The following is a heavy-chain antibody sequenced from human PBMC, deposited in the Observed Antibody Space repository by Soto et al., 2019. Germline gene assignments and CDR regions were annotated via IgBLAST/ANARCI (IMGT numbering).Heavy chain of an antibody. Sequence: KTSETLSLTCSVSGASINNYYWSWIRQPPGKGLEWIGFVYYTGNTSTKYNPSLQSRVAMSVDSSKNQFSLKLTSMTAADTAIYYCAKYRRTDAEGYRLDFWGPGTLVTVSS. J-gene: IGHJ4*02. CDR3: AKYRRTDAEGYRLDF. V-gene: IGHV4-59*01. CDR2: VYYTGNTST. D-gene: IGHD5-12*01. CDR1: GASINNYY.